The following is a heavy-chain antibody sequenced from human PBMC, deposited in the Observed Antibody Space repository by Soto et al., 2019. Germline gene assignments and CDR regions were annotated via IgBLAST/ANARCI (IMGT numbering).Heavy chain of an antibody. V-gene: IGHV1-69*02. CDR1: GGTFSSYT. CDR3: ARLARYDSSGPPFQH. J-gene: IGHJ1*01. D-gene: IGHD3-22*01. Sequence: GASVKVSCKASGGTFSSYTISWVRQAPGQGLEWMGRIIPILGIANYAQKFQGRVTITADKSTSTAYMELSSLRSEDTAVYYCARLARYDSSGPPFQHWGQGTLVTVSS. CDR2: IIPILGIA.